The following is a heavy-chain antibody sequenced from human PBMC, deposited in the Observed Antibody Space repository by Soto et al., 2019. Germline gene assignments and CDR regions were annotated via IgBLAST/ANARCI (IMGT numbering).Heavy chain of an antibody. D-gene: IGHD1-1*01. V-gene: IGHV3-30-3*01. CDR2: IPSDGSNR. Sequence: QVQLVESGGGVVQPGRSLRLSCAASGFIFSSYAMHWVRQAPGKGLEWVAVIPSDGSNRYYADSVGGRFPISRDHCENTVYLHMRSLTGYDTAVFYCAKAPWNLAHTHDFDFWGQGTLVTVSS. CDR3: AKAPWNLAHTHDFDF. CDR1: GFIFSSYA. J-gene: IGHJ4*02.